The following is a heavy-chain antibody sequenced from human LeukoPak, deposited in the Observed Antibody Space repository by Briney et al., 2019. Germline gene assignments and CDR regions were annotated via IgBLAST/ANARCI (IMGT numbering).Heavy chain of an antibody. CDR1: GFTFSSYW. D-gene: IGHD3-16*02. Sequence: GGSLRLSCAASGFTFSSYWMSWVRQAPGKGLEWVANIKQDGSEKYYVDSVKGRFTISRDNAKNSLYLQMKSLRAEDTAVYYCARFRTLRLGELSWYYFDYWGQGTLVTVSS. CDR2: IKQDGSEK. V-gene: IGHV3-7*01. CDR3: ARFRTLRLGELSWYYFDY. J-gene: IGHJ4*02.